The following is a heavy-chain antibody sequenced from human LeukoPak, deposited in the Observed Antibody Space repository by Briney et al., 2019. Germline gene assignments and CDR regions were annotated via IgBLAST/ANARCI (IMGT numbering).Heavy chain of an antibody. CDR1: GGSISSGDYY. V-gene: IGHV4-30-4*01. CDR2: VHYSGSA. CDR3: AATGGWYVVS. Sequence: SETLSLTCTVSGGSISSGDYYWSWIRQPPGKGLEWIGYVHYSGSAWYDPSHKSRITLSVDTSKNLFSLNLSSVTGADTAVYYCAATGGWYVVSWGQGTLVTVSS. D-gene: IGHD6-19*01. J-gene: IGHJ4*02.